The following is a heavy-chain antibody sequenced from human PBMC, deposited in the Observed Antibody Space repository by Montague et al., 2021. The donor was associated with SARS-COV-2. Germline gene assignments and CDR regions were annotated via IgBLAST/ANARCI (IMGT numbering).Heavy chain of an antibody. J-gene: IGHJ3*02. Sequence: SETLSLTCVVSGDSISTDNWWTWFRQPPGKGLVWFGEVNQSGTTIYNPSVMSGVTISADKSKNQFYLRLHSVTAADTAVYYCARGRRPVVVPGAGTAGRAFDIWGQGTMVTVSS. V-gene: IGHV4-4*02. CDR1: GDSISTDNW. D-gene: IGHD2-2*01. CDR2: VNQSGTT. CDR3: ARGRRPVVVPGAGTAGRAFDI.